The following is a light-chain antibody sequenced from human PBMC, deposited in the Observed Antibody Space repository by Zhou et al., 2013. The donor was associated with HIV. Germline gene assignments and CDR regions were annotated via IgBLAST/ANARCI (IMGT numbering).Light chain of an antibody. CDR3: QQYNNLPLT. J-gene: IGKJ4*01. Sequence: EIVMTQSPATLSVSPGERATLSCRASQGVSDNLAWYQQRPGQAPRLLIYGASSARATGVPARFSGSGSGTEFTLTIGSVQSEDSAIYFCQQYNNLPLTFGGGTKVEIK. CDR2: GAS. V-gene: IGKV3-15*01. CDR1: QGVSDN.